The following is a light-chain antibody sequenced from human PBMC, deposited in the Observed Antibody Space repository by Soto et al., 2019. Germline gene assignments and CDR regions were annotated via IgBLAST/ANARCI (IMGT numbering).Light chain of an antibody. CDR3: AACDDTLNGFVV. CDR1: SSNIGSST. CDR2: KNS. V-gene: IGLV1-44*01. J-gene: IGLJ2*01. Sequence: QSVLTQPPSASGTPGQRVTIFCSGSSSNIGSSTVNWYQQFSGTAPKLLIYKNSQRPSGVPDRFSGSKSGTSASLAISGLQSEDEADYYCAACDDTLNGFVVFGGGTKLTVL.